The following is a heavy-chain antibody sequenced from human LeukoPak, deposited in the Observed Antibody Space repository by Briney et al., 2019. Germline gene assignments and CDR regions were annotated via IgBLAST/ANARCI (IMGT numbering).Heavy chain of an antibody. CDR3: ARGGGYYYDSSIPFDY. CDR1: GGTFSSYA. D-gene: IGHD3-22*01. J-gene: IGHJ4*02. V-gene: IGHV1-69*01. Sequence: VASVKVSCKASGGTFSSYAISWVRQAPGQGLEWMGGIIPIFGTANYAQKFQGRVTITADESTSTAYMELSSLRSEDTAVYYCARGGGYYYDSSIPFDYWGQGTLVTVSS. CDR2: IIPIFGTA.